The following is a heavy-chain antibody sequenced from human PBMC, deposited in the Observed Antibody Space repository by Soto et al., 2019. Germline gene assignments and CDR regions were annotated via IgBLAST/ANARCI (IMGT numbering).Heavy chain of an antibody. V-gene: IGHV1-69*06. CDR2: IVPSVDTT. Sequence: QVQLVQSGTEVKKPGASVKVSCKASGGTFSRSGFHWVRQAPGQGLEWMGMIVPSVDTTNYAQKFQARVTISADKFTSTVYMELRSLRSEDTAVYYCARCPQPPDTADPSAVDVWGQGTRVIVSS. D-gene: IGHD5-18*01. CDR1: GGTFSRSG. CDR3: ARCPQPPDTADPSAVDV. J-gene: IGHJ6*02.